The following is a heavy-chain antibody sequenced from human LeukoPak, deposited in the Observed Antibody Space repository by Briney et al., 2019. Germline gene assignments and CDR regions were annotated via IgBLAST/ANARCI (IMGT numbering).Heavy chain of an antibody. CDR3: ARGTGTTSGGAAY. Sequence: ASVKVSCKASGYTSTGDYMHWVRQAPGQGLEWMGWINPNGGGTNYAQKFQGRVTMTRDTSISTAYMELSRLRSDDTAVYYCARGTGTTSGGAAYWGEGTLVTVSS. J-gene: IGHJ4*02. CDR1: GYTSTGDY. CDR2: INPNGGGT. D-gene: IGHD1-7*01. V-gene: IGHV1-2*02.